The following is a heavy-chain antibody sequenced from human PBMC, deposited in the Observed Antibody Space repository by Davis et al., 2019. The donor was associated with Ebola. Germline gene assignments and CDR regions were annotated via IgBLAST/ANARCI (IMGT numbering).Heavy chain of an antibody. Sequence: GESLKISCKGSGYSFTSNWIGWVRQMPGKGLEWMGSIYPGDSDTRYSPSFQGQVTFSVDKSIRTAYLHWNSLKASDTATYYCARQGTTSWDSWGQGTLVTVSS. CDR2: IYPGDSDT. V-gene: IGHV5-51*01. CDR3: ARQGTTSWDS. J-gene: IGHJ4*02. D-gene: IGHD2-2*01. CDR1: GYSFTSNW.